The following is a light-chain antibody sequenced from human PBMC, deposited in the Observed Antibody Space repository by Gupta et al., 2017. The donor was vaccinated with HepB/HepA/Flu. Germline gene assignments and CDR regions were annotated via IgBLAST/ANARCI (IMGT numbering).Light chain of an antibody. CDR2: RTT. CDR1: QSISDY. CDR3: QQSDSYLMWT. J-gene: IGKJ1*01. Sequence: DIQMTQSPSSLSASVGDRVTITCRASQSISDYLNWYQQKPGKAPNLLIYRTTNLQDGVPSRFSGSGYGTDFTLTISSRQHEDFATYYCQQSDSYLMWTFGQGTKVEIK. V-gene: IGKV1-39*01.